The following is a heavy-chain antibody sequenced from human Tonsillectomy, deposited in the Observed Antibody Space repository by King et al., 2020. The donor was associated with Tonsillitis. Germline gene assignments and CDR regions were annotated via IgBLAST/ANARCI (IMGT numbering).Heavy chain of an antibody. V-gene: IGHV3-23*04. CDR1: GFSFSDYD. CDR3: GKGLFDFWSAYQSPTWFDP. D-gene: IGHD3-3*01. CDR2: ISGSGGST. J-gene: IGHJ5*02. Sequence: VQLVESGGGLVQPGGSLRLSCKASGFSFSDYDMSWVRQAPGKGLEWVSGISGSGGSTHYADSVKGRFTISRENSKNTLHIQMNSLTAEDTAVYYCGKGLFDFWSAYQSPTWFDPWGQGALVTVSS.